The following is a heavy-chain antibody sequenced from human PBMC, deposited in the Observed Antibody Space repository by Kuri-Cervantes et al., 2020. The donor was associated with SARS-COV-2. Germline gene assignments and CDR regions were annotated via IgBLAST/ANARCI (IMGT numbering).Heavy chain of an antibody. CDR3: AREGEQQLAEKVPRLDV. Sequence: LSLTCAASGFTFSSYSMNWVRQAPGKGLEWVLSISSSSSYIYYADSVKGRFTISRDNAKNSLYGQMNSLRAEDTAVYYCAREGEQQLAEKVPRLDVWGKGTTVTVSS. V-gene: IGHV3-21*01. CDR2: ISSSSSYI. CDR1: GFTFSSYS. J-gene: IGHJ6*04. D-gene: IGHD6-13*01.